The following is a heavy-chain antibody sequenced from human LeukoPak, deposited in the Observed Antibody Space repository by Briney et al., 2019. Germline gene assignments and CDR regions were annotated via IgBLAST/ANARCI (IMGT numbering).Heavy chain of an antibody. D-gene: IGHD3-22*01. CDR3: ARDFYDSREKAFDI. V-gene: IGHV1-46*01. CDR1: GYTFTSYY. J-gene: IGHJ3*02. Sequence: ASVKVSCKASGYTFTSYYMHWVRQAPGQGLEWMGIINPSGGSTSYAQKFQGRVTMTRDTSISTAYMELSRLRSDDTAVYYCARDFYDSREKAFDIWGQGTMVTVSS. CDR2: INPSGGST.